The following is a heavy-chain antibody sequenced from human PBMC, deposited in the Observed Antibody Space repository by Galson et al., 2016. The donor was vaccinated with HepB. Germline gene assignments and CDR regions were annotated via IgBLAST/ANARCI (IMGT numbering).Heavy chain of an antibody. D-gene: IGHD1-1*01. V-gene: IGHV3-23*01. Sequence: SLRLSCAASGFVFSNFGLSWVRQAPGKGLEWVASISTRRTTYYSDSVQGRFPISRDNSNNTLYQQMNGLRAEDTAVYYCAKERLVRRIFDHWGQGTLLTVSS. CDR3: AKERLVRRIFDH. CDR2: ISTRRTT. CDR1: GFVFSNFG. J-gene: IGHJ4*02.